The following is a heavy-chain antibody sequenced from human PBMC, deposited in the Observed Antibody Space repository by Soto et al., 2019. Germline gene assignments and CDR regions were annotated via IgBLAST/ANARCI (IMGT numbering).Heavy chain of an antibody. D-gene: IGHD3-10*01. CDR2: IWYDGSNK. J-gene: IGHJ6*02. CDR3: ARDPKPKVRGVTYYYGMDV. CDR1: GFTFSSYG. Sequence: PVGSLRLSCAASGFTFSSYGMHWVRQAPGKGLEWVAVIWYDGSNKYYADSVKGRFTISRDNSKNTLYLQMNSLRAEDTAVYYCARDPKPKVRGVTYYYGMDVWGQGTTVTVSS. V-gene: IGHV3-33*01.